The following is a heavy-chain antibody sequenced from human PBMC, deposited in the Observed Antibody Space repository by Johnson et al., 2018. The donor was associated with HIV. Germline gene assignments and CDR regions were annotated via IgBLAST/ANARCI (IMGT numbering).Heavy chain of an antibody. CDR1: GFTFSNYA. CDR2: ISYDGSNK. D-gene: IGHD6-19*01. CDR3: ASPRYSSGGGAFDI. Sequence: QVQLVESGGGVVQPGRSLRLSCAASGFTFSNYAMHWVRQAPGKGLEWVALISYDGSNKYYADSVKGRFTISRDNSKNTLYLQMNSLIPEPTAVYYFASPRYSSGGGAFDIWGQGTMVTVSS. J-gene: IGHJ3*02. V-gene: IGHV3-30-3*01.